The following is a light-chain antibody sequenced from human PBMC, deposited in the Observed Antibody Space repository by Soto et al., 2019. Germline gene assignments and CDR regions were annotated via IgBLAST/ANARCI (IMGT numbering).Light chain of an antibody. V-gene: IGLV6-57*02. CDR3: QSNDCSNHEV. Sequence: NFRLTQPHSVSESPGKTATISCTGSSGSIASNYVQWYQRRPGSAPTTVIYEDNQRPSGVPDRFSGSIASSSKSASLTISGLKTEDEPDYSCQSNDCSNHEVFGWGTQLTVL. CDR1: SGSIASNY. CDR2: EDN. J-gene: IGLJ3*02.